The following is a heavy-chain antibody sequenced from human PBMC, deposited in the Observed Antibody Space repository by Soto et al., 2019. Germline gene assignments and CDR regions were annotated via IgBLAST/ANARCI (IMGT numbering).Heavy chain of an antibody. D-gene: IGHD1-1*01. Sequence: PTLVNPTQTLTLTCTLSGFSLSTSGMRVSWIRQPPGKALEWLARIDWDDDKFYSTSLKTRLTISKDTSKTQVVLTVTNMDPMDTATYYCARYNWNDHYFDYWGQGTLVTVSS. CDR2: IDWDDDK. CDR3: ARYNWNDHYFDY. J-gene: IGHJ4*02. CDR1: GFSLSTSGMR. V-gene: IGHV2-70*04.